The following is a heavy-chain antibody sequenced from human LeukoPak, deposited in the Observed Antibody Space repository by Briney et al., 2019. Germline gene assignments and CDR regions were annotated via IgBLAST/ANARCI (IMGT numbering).Heavy chain of an antibody. CDR1: GGSFRTYY. D-gene: IGHD3-22*01. V-gene: IGHV4-34*01. CDR3: ARGDNSGYSY. Sequence: PSETLSLTCAVYGGSFRTYYWNWIRQPPGKGLEWIGEINHSGSTKYNPSLKIRVTISLDTSKNQSSLKLSSVTAADTAVYYCARGDNSGYSYWGQGTLVTVSS. CDR2: INHSGST. J-gene: IGHJ4*02.